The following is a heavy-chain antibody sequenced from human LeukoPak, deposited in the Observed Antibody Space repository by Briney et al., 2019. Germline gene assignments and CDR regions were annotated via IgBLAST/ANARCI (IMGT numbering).Heavy chain of an antibody. CDR1: GITFSSYW. Sequence: GGSLRLSCAASGITFSSYWMSWVRQAPGKGLEWVANIKQDGSQKYYVDSVKGRFTISRDNAKNPLYLQMNSLSAEDTAVYYCARDPWSGGYWGAFFDYWRQAALVTVCS. V-gene: IGHV3-7*01. CDR3: ARDPWSGGYWGAFFDY. CDR2: IKQDGSQK. D-gene: IGHD1-26*01. J-gene: IGHJ4*02.